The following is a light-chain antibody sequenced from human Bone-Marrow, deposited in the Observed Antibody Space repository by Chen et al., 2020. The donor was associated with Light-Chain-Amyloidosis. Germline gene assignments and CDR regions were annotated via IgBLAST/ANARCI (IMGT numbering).Light chain of an antibody. CDR3: QQYSNWPPWT. CDR2: GAS. J-gene: IGKJ1*01. CDR1: QSVSSN. V-gene: IGKV3D-15*01. Sequence: EIVMTQSPATLSVSPGERATLSCRASQSVSSNLAWYQQKPGQAPRLLIYGASTRATGVPARFSGSGYGTEFILTISSLQSEDFAVYYWQQYSNWPPWTFGQGTKGEVK.